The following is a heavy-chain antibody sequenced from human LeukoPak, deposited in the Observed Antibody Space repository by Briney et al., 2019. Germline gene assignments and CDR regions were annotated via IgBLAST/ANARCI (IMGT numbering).Heavy chain of an antibody. Sequence: SVKVSCKASGGTFSSYAISWVRQAPGQGLEWMGGIIPIFGTANYAQKFQGRVTITADESTSTAYMELSSLRSDDTAVYYCARSHTFNEKWELPPEDYYYYYMGVWGKGTTVTVSS. CDR2: IIPIFGTA. J-gene: IGHJ6*03. CDR1: GGTFSSYA. D-gene: IGHD1-26*01. V-gene: IGHV1-69*13. CDR3: ARSHTFNEKWELPPEDYYYYYMGV.